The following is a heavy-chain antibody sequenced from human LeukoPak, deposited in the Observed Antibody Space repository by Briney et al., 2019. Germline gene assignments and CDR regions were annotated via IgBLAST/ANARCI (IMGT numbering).Heavy chain of an antibody. V-gene: IGHV4-34*01. Sequence: SETLSLTCAVYGGSFSGYYWSWIRQPPGKGLEWIGEISHSGSTNYNPSLKSRVTISVDTSKNQFSLKLSSVTAADTAVYYCARELYSSGYHDAFDIWGQGTMVTVSS. CDR2: ISHSGST. CDR1: GGSFSGYY. D-gene: IGHD3-22*01. CDR3: ARELYSSGYHDAFDI. J-gene: IGHJ3*02.